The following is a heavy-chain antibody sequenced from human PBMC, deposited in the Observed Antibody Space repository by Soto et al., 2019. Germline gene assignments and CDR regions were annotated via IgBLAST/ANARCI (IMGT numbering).Heavy chain of an antibody. J-gene: IGHJ6*02. D-gene: IGHD2-2*01. V-gene: IGHV1-3*01. CDR2: INADNGNT. CDR1: GYTFTSYA. Sequence: ASVKVSCKASGYTFTSYAMHWVRQAPGQRLEWMGWINADNGNTNYSQKFQGRVTMTTDTSTSTAYMELRSLRSDDTAVYYCAREGVVVPAAILYYYGMDVWGQGTTVTVSS. CDR3: AREGVVVPAAILYYYGMDV.